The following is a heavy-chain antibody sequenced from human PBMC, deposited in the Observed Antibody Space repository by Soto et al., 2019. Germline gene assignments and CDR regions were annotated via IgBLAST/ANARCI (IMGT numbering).Heavy chain of an antibody. V-gene: IGHV3-23*01. CDR2: ISGSGGST. D-gene: IGHD6-19*01. CDR1: GFTFSSYA. Sequence: GGSLRLSCAASGFTFSSYAMSWVRQAPGKGLEWVSAISGSGGSTYYADSVKGRFTISRDNSKNTLYLQMNSLRAEDTAVYYCAKDPYGSGWYLEAFDIWGQGTMVTVSS. CDR3: AKDPYGSGWYLEAFDI. J-gene: IGHJ3*02.